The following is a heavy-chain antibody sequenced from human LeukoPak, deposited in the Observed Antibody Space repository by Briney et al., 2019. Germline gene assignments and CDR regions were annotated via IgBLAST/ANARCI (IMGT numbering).Heavy chain of an antibody. CDR3: AKWMGYWS. CDR1: GFTFSSYG. D-gene: IGHD6-13*01. Sequence: GGSLRLSCAASGFTFSSYGMHWVRQAPGKGLEWVAVISYDGSNKYYADSVKGRFTISRDNSENTLYLQMNSLRAEDTAVYYCAKWMGYWSGGQGTLVTVSS. V-gene: IGHV3-30*18. J-gene: IGHJ4*02. CDR2: ISYDGSNK.